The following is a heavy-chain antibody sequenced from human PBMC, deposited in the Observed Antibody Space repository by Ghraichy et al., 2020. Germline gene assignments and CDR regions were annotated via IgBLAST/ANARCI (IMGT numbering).Heavy chain of an antibody. J-gene: IGHJ3*02. CDR1: GGSISDYH. V-gene: IGHV4-59*01. D-gene: IGHD6-13*01. CDR3: ARPYGSSSNDAFDI. Sequence: SETLSLTCTVSGGSISDYHWSWIRQPPGKGLEWIGYVYYSGTTNYNPSLKSRVTISVDTSKNQFSLKLSSVTAADTAVYYCARPYGSSSNDAFDIWGHGTMVTVSS. CDR2: VYYSGTT.